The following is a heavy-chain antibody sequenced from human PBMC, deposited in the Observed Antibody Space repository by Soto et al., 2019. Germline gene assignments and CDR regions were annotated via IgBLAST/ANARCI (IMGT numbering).Heavy chain of an antibody. V-gene: IGHV1-18*04. Sequence: GASVKVSCKASGYTFTSYGISWVRQAPGQGLEWMGWISAYNGNTNYAQKLQGRVTMTTDTSTSTAYMELRSLRSDDTAAYYCARDGDIVVVVAATNWFDPWGQGTLVTVSS. J-gene: IGHJ5*02. CDR2: ISAYNGNT. CDR3: ARDGDIVVVVAATNWFDP. CDR1: GYTFTSYG. D-gene: IGHD2-15*01.